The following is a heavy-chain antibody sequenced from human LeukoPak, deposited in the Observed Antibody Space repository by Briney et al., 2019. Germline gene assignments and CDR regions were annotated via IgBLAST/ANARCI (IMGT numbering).Heavy chain of an antibody. CDR3: AKRVSHCSGGSCYGKYYFDY. Sequence: GGSLRLSCAASGFTFSSYAMGWVRQAPGKGLEWVSAISGSGGSTYYADSVKGRFTISRDNSKNTLYLQMNSLRAEDTAVYYCAKRVSHCSGGSCYGKYYFDYWGQGTLVTVSS. V-gene: IGHV3-23*01. CDR2: ISGSGGST. CDR1: GFTFSSYA. J-gene: IGHJ4*02. D-gene: IGHD2-15*01.